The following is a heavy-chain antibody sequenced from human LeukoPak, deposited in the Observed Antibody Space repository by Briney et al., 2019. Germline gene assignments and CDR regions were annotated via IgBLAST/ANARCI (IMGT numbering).Heavy chain of an antibody. CDR3: ARDSRPWASHY. CDR2: INSDDGST. Sequence: ASVKVSCKASGYSLSTYKMHWVPQAPGQGLEWMGIINSDDGSTYYAQKFQGRVTMTGDTSMSTVYMELSSLRSEDTALYYCARDSRPWASHYWRQGTLVPVS. D-gene: IGHD6-13*01. CDR1: GYSLSTYK. V-gene: IGHV1-46*01. J-gene: IGHJ4*02.